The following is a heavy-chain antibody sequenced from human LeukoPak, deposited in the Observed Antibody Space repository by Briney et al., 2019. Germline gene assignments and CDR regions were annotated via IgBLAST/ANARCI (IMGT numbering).Heavy chain of an antibody. CDR2: ISYSGST. V-gene: IGHV4-59*08. D-gene: IGHD2-15*01. J-gene: IGHJ4*02. CDR3: ARHVISVGESYSQYSFDY. Sequence: SETLSLTCTVSGGSINGFYWSWIRQPPGRRLEWIGYISYSGSTYYRPSLKSRLTMSLDTSQNQFSLRLNSVTAADTAIYYCARHVISVGESYSQYSFDYWGQGSLITVSS. CDR1: GGSINGFY.